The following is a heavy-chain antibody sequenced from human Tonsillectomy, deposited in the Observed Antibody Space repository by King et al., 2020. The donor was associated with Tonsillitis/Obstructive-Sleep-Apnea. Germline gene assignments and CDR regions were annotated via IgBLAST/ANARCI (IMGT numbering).Heavy chain of an antibody. CDR2: IYYSWST. CDR3: PGTGAIGNWFDP. CDR1: GGSISSYY. V-gene: IGHV4-59*08. Sequence: VQLQESGPGLVKPSETLSLTCTVSGGSISSYYWSWIRQPPGKGLEWIGYIYYSWSTNYNPSLKSRVTISIDTSKNQFSLKLTSVTAANTAGDYCPGTGAIGNWFDPWGQGTPVTVSS. D-gene: IGHD2-2*02. J-gene: IGHJ5*02.